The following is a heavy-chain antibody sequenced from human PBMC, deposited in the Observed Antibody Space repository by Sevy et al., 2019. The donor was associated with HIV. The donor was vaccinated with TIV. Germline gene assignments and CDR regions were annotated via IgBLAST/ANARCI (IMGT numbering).Heavy chain of an antibody. CDR2: IYYSGRT. CDR1: GGSISSSSYF. J-gene: IGHJ4*02. V-gene: IGHV4-39*01. CDR3: ARQIYGDYGDGFDY. Sequence: ETLSLTCTVSGGSISSSSYFWGWIRQPPGKGLELIGSIYYSGRTYYNPSLKSRVTISVDTSKNQFSLKLSSVTAADTAVYYCARQIYGDYGDGFDYWGQGTLVTVSS. D-gene: IGHD4-17*01.